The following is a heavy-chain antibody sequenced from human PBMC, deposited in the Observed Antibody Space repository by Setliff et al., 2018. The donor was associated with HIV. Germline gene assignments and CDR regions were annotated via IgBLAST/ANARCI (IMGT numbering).Heavy chain of an antibody. CDR2: IYNSGHA. CDR1: GYNINDGFH. Sequence: TASETLSLTCLVFGYNINDGFHWGWIRQSPRKGLEWLGSIYNSGHASYNPSRWSRVTMSVDTSKNRFSLRLTSVTAADTAVYYCVRDRSLRFSQSPSLHYFDVWGQGILVTVSS. CDR3: VRDRSLRFSQSPSLHYFDV. J-gene: IGHJ3*01. V-gene: IGHV4-38-2*02.